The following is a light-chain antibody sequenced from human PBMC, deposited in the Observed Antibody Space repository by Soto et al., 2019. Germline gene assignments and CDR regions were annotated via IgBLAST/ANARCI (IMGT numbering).Light chain of an antibody. CDR2: GNN. Sequence: QSVLTQPPSVSGAPGQRVTIYCTGSNSNIGAGYDVHWYQQLPVTAPKLLIYGNNNRPSGVPDRFSGSKSGSSASLAITGLHVDDEADYYCQSYDTSLSAWVFGGGTQLTVL. V-gene: IGLV1-40*01. J-gene: IGLJ3*02. CDR3: QSYDTSLSAWV. CDR1: NSNIGAGYD.